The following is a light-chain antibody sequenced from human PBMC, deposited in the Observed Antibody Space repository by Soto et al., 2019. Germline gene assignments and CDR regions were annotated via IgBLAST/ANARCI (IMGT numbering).Light chain of an antibody. CDR3: GGWDDSLSGPV. J-gene: IGLJ2*01. V-gene: IGLV1-47*02. CDR2: NNN. Sequence: QSVLTQPPSASGTPGQRVTISCSGSNSNIGTNAVNWYQQIPGTAPKLLIYNNNQRPSGVPARFSGSKSGTSASLAISGLRSEDEADYYCGGWDDSLSGPVFGGGTKLTVL. CDR1: NSNIGTNA.